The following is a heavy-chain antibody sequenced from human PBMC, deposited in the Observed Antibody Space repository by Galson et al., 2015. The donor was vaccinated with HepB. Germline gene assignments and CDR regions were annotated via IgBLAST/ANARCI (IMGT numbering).Heavy chain of an antibody. J-gene: IGHJ6*02. V-gene: IGHV4-39*01. Sequence: SETLSLTCTVSGGSISSSSYYWGWIRQPPGKGLEWIGSIYYSGSTYYNPSLKSRVTISVDTSKNHFSLKLSSVTAADTAVYYCARLPVVPAANGGGYYYYGMDVWGQGTTATVSS. CDR2: IYYSGST. D-gene: IGHD2-2*01. CDR1: GGSISSSSYY. CDR3: ARLPVVPAANGGGYYYYGMDV.